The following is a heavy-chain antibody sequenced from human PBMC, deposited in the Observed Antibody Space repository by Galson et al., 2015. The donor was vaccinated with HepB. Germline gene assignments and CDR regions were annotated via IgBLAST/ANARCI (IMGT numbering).Heavy chain of an antibody. V-gene: IGHV3-15*01. CDR2: IKSKTDGGTT. CDR3: TTDEIGYCSSTSCYGENY. J-gene: IGHJ4*02. CDR1: GFTFSNAW. D-gene: IGHD2-2*01. Sequence: SLRLSCAASGFTFSNAWMSWVRQAPGKGLEWVGRIKSKTDGGTTDYAAPVKGRFTISRDDSKNTLYLQMNSLKTEDTAVYYCTTDEIGYCSSTSCYGENYWGQGTLVTVSS.